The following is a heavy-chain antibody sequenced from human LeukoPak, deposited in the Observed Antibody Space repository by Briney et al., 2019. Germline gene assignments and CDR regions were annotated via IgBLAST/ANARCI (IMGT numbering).Heavy chain of an antibody. Sequence: GGSLRLSCAASKFTFSNYAMTWVRQAPGKGPEWVSSITGAGKTYYPDSVKGRFTVSRDNFQNTLYLQMNAVRAEDTAIYYCAKGKSSGSVDWFDLWGQGTLVTVSS. J-gene: IGHJ5*02. CDR2: ITGAGKT. CDR1: KFTFSNYA. CDR3: AKGKSSGSVDWFDL. V-gene: IGHV3-23*01. D-gene: IGHD3-10*01.